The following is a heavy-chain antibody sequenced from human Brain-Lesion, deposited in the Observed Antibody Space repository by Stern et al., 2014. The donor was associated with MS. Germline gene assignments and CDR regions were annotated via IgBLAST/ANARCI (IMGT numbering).Heavy chain of an antibody. J-gene: IGHJ4*02. Sequence: QMQLVQSGAEVKKPGASLKVSCKASGYTFTTYYLSWVRHAPGQGLEWMGIINPSDGSASYTQKFHGRVTMTRDTSTSTVYMELRNLRSEDTAVYDRARPHYFDSSGLDYWGQGTLVTVSS. CDR3: ARPHYFDSSGLDY. D-gene: IGHD3-22*01. CDR2: INPSDGSA. CDR1: GYTFTTYY. V-gene: IGHV1-46*03.